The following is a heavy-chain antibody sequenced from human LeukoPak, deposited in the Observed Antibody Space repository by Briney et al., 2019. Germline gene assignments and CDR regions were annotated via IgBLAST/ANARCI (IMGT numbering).Heavy chain of an antibody. V-gene: IGHV3-9*01. J-gene: IGHJ4*02. Sequence: GRSLRLSCAASGFTFDDYAMHWVRQAPGKGLEWVSGISWNSGSIGYADSVKGRFTISRDNAKNSLYLQMNSLRAEDTALYYCAKDIVAAAGTSLLDYWGQGTLVTVSS. CDR1: GFTFDDYA. CDR3: AKDIVAAAGTSLLDY. CDR2: ISWNSGSI. D-gene: IGHD6-13*01.